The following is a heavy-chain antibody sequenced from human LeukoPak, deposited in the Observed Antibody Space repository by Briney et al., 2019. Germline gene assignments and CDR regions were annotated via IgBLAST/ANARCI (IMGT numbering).Heavy chain of an antibody. J-gene: IGHJ6*04. CDR1: GFTFSSYE. Sequence: GGSLRFSGAAPGFTFSSYEMNWVRQAPGKGLEWVSYISSSGSTIYYADSVKGRFTISRDNAKNSLYLQMNSLRAEDTAVYYCAELGITMIGGVWGKGTTVTISS. D-gene: IGHD3-10*02. V-gene: IGHV3-48*03. CDR3: AELGITMIGGV. CDR2: ISSSGSTI.